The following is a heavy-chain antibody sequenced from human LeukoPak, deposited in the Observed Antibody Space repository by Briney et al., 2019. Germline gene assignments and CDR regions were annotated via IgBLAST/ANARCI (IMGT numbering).Heavy chain of an antibody. CDR3: ARDEWNFDY. J-gene: IGHJ4*02. CDR2: ISYDGSNE. Sequence: PGGSLRLSCAASGFTFSSYAMHWVRQAPGKGLEWVAVISYDGSNEYYADSVKGRFTISRDNSKNTLYLQMNSLRAEDTAVYYCARDEWNFDYWGQGTLVTVSS. D-gene: IGHD3-3*01. CDR1: GFTFSSYA. V-gene: IGHV3-30-3*01.